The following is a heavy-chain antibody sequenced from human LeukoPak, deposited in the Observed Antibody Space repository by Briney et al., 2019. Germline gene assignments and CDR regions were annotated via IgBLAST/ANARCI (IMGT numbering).Heavy chain of an antibody. V-gene: IGHV1-2*02. Sequence: ASVKVSCKASGYTFTGYYMHWVRQAPGQGLEWMGWINPNSGGTNYAQKFQGRVTMTRDTSISTAYMELSRLRSDDTAVYYCARDSIVVPAAKYNWFDPWGQGTLVTVSS. CDR3: ARDSIVVPAAKYNWFDP. J-gene: IGHJ5*02. D-gene: IGHD2-2*01. CDR2: INPNSGGT. CDR1: GYTFTGYY.